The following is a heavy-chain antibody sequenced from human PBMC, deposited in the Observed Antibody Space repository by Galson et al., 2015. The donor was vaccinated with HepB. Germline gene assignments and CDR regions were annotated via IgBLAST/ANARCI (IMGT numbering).Heavy chain of an antibody. V-gene: IGHV1-69*13. CDR3: ARGTTGDYDGWFDP. J-gene: IGHJ5*02. CDR2: TIPMFRTA. CDR1: GGAFSNYA. Sequence: SVKVSCKASGGAFSNYAINWVRQAPGQGLEWMGGTIPMFRTANYAQKFQGRVTITADESTSTVYMEQRSLRSEDTAVYYCARGTTGDYDGWFDPWGQGTLVTVSS. D-gene: IGHD3-16*01.